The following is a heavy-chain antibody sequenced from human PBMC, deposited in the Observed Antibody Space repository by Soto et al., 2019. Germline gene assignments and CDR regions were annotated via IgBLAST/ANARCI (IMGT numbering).Heavy chain of an antibody. D-gene: IGHD2-2*01. J-gene: IGHJ3*02. V-gene: IGHV3-9*01. CDR1: GFTFDDYA. CDR2: ISWNSGSI. Sequence: PGGSLRLSCAASGFTFDDYAMHWVRQPQGKGLEWVSGISWNSGSIGYADSVKGRFTISRDNAKNSLYLQMNSLRAEDTALYYCAKVGSSVEGFDAFDIWGQGTMVTVSS. CDR3: AKVGSSVEGFDAFDI.